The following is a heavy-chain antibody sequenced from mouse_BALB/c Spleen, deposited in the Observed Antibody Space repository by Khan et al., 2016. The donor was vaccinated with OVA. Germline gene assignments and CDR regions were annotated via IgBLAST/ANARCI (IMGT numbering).Heavy chain of an antibody. CDR3: AITARIKY. V-gene: IGHV3-2*02. CDR2: ISYSGST. D-gene: IGHD1-2*01. J-gene: IGHJ2*01. Sequence: VQLKESGPGLVKPSQSLSLTCTVTGYSITSGYGWNWIRQFPGNKLEWMGYISYSGSTNYHPSLKSRLSITRDTSKNQFFLQLKSVTTEYTATYYCAITARIKYWGQGTTLTVSS. CDR1: GYSITSGYG.